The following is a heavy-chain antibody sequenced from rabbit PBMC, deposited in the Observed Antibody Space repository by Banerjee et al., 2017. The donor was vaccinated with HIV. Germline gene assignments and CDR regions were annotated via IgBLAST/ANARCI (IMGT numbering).Heavy chain of an antibody. V-gene: IGHV1S45*01. CDR1: GISFSSNYW. Sequence: QLDESGGTMVKPEGTLTLTCTASGISFSSNYWICWVRQAPGKGLEWIGCIGIGSGTTYYASWAKGRFTITKTSSTTVTLQMTSLTAADTATYFCARDLAGAIGWNFNLWGPGTLVTVS. J-gene: IGHJ4*01. CDR3: ARDLAGAIGWNFNL. CDR2: IGIGSGTT. D-gene: IGHD4-1*01.